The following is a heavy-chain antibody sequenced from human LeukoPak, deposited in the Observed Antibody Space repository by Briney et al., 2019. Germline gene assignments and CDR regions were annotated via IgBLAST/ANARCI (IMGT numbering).Heavy chain of an antibody. Sequence: GASVKISCKVSGYTFTDYYMHWVQQAPGKGLEWMGLVDAEDGETIYAEKFQGRVTITADTSTDTAYMELSSLRSEDTAVYYCATERRRYYDSSGYSAGFDYWGQRTLVTVSS. V-gene: IGHV1-69-2*01. CDR1: GYTFTDYY. D-gene: IGHD3-22*01. J-gene: IGHJ4*02. CDR2: VDAEDGET. CDR3: ATERRRYYDSSGYSAGFDY.